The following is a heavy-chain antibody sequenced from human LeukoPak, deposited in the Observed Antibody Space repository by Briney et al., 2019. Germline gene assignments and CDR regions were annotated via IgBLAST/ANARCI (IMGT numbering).Heavy chain of an antibody. D-gene: IGHD2-8*02. CDR3: ARQNTGQLDS. V-gene: IGHV1-2*02. CDR1: GYTFTDYY. CDR2: INAKSGDT. Sequence: GASVKVSCKASGYTFTDYYMHWVRQAPGQGLEWMGWINAKSGDTKYAQKFQARVTMTRDTPITTTYMEVSRLSSDDTAVYYCARQNTGQLDSWGQGTLVTVSS. J-gene: IGHJ5*01.